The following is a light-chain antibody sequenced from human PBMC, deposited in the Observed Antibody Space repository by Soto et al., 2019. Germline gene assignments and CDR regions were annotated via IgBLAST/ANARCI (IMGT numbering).Light chain of an antibody. J-gene: IGKJ5*01. Sequence: IVMTQSPSTLSVSPGERATLPCSASQSVSSNLAWYQQKPGQAPRLLIYGASTRATGIPARFSGSGSGTEFTLTISSLQSEDFAVYYCQQYNNWPPITFGQGTRLEIK. CDR3: QQYNNWPPIT. V-gene: IGKV3-15*01. CDR2: GAS. CDR1: QSVSSN.